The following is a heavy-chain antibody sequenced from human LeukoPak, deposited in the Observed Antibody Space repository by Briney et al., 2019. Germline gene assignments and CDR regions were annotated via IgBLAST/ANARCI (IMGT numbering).Heavy chain of an antibody. CDR3: AKDPVVRGIVPLGFDY. V-gene: IGHV3-23*01. J-gene: IGHJ4*02. D-gene: IGHD3-10*01. CDR2: ISGSGGST. Sequence: PGGSLRLSCAASGFTFSSYAMSWVRQAPGKGLEWVSAISGSGGSTFYADSVKGRFTLSRDNSKNTLYLQMNSLRAEDTAVYYCAKDPVVRGIVPLGFDYWGQGTLVTVSS. CDR1: GFTFSSYA.